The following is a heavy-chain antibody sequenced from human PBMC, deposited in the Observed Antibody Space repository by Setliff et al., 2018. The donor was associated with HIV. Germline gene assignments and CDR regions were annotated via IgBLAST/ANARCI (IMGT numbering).Heavy chain of an antibody. V-gene: IGHV1-18*01. D-gene: IGHD1-1*01. CDR1: GYTFTSYG. Sequence: ASVKVSCKASGYTFTSYGISWVRQAPGQGLEWMGWISAYDSNTKFAQRFQGRVTMATDTSASTAYMELRSLRSDDTAVYFCARAIQLETFDFWGQGTLVTVSS. CDR2: ISAYDSNT. J-gene: IGHJ4*02. CDR3: ARAIQLETFDF.